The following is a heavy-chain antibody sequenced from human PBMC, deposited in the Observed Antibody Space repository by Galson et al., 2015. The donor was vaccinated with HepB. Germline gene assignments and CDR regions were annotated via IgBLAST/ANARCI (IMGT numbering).Heavy chain of an antibody. J-gene: IGHJ4*02. D-gene: IGHD2-2*01. CDR3: ASELCSSSNCYFLHFDY. CDR2: ISDYNGHT. Sequence: QSGAEVKKPGASVKVSCKASGYTFTNYGISWVRQAPGQGLEWMGCISDYNGHTNYAQKLQGRVTMTTDTSTSTASMELRSLRSDDTAVYYCASELCSSSNCYFLHFDYWGQATLVTVSS. V-gene: IGHV1-18*01. CDR1: GYTFTNYG.